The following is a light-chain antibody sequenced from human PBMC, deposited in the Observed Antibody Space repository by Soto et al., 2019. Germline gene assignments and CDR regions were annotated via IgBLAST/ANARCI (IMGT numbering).Light chain of an antibody. CDR2: DAS. CDR3: QQYDNLPLT. Sequence: DIQMTQSPSSLSASVGDRFTITFHSSQDMSNYLNWYQQKPGKAPKLLIYDASNLETGVPSRFSGSGSGTDFTFTISSLQPEDVATYFCQQYDNLPLTFGGGTKVDIK. CDR1: QDMSNY. V-gene: IGKV1-33*01. J-gene: IGKJ4*01.